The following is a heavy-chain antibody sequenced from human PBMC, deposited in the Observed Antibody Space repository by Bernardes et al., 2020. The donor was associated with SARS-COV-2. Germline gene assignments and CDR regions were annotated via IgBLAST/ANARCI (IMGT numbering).Heavy chain of an antibody. J-gene: IGHJ5*01. CDR1: GFTFSAYP. Sequence: GGSLRLSCAGSGFTFSAYPMSWVRQAPGKGLEWVSTISGSGATTHYPDSSKGRFTISRDNSKNTLFLQMNNLRAEDTAVYYCARAYSGYDSWGQGSLVTVSS. V-gene: IGHV3-23*01. CDR2: ISGSGATT. D-gene: IGHD5-12*01. CDR3: ARAYSGYDS.